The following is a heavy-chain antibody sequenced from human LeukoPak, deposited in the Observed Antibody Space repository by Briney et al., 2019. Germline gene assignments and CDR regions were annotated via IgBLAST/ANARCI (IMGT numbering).Heavy chain of an antibody. CDR1: GFTASSNS. CDR2: IYSAGST. Sequence: GGSLRLSCTVSGFTASSNSMSWVRQAPGKGLEWVSFIYSAGSTHYSDSVKGRFTISIDNSKNTLYLQMNSLRAEDTAVYYCARRAGAYTHPYDYWGQGTLVTVS. J-gene: IGHJ4*02. D-gene: IGHD3-16*01. V-gene: IGHV3-53*01. CDR3: ARRAGAYTHPYDY.